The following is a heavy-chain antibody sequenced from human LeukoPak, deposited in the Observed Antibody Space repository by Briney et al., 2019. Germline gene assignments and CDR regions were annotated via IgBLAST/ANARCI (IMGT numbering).Heavy chain of an antibody. Sequence: GGSLRLSCAASGFTFSTFGMHWVRQAPGKGLEWVSGISGSGRSTYYADSVKGRFTISRDNSKNTVYVQMNSLRAEDTAIYYCARDPSFDFWSGYYFDFWGQGILVTVSS. J-gene: IGHJ4*02. D-gene: IGHD3-3*01. CDR2: ISGSGRST. CDR3: ARDPSFDFWSGYYFDF. CDR1: GFTFSTFG. V-gene: IGHV3-23*01.